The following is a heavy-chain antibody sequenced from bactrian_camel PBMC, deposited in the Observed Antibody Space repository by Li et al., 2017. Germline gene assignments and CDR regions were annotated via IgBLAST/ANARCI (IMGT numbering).Heavy chain of an antibody. CDR2: VYTQAEKGRT. D-gene: IGHD2*01. CDR3: AASTLCSGGWPIVGDSE. V-gene: IGHV3S63*01. Sequence: VQLVESGGGTAQAGGSVRLSCVASGDTYLYNGVGWFRQGPGKEREGLALVYTQAEKGRTCYSDSVKGRFTISLDHANKMLYLEMNSLKPGDTVMYYCAASTLCSGGWPIVGDSEWRQGTQVTVS. J-gene: IGHJ4*01. CDR1: GDTYLYNG.